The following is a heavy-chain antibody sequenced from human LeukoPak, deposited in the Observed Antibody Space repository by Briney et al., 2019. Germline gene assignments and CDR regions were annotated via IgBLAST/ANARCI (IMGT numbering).Heavy chain of an antibody. D-gene: IGHD6-19*01. J-gene: IGHJ4*02. V-gene: IGHV3-74*01. Sequence: GGSLRLSCAPSGFTLSRYWMHWVRQAPGKGLAWVSRISSDGSVTTYADSVKGRFTISSDSAKNTLYLQMNSLRVEDTAVYFCTRQQDNNGWSDYWGRGTLVSVSS. CDR2: ISSDGSVT. CDR1: GFTLSRYW. CDR3: TRQQDNNGWSDY.